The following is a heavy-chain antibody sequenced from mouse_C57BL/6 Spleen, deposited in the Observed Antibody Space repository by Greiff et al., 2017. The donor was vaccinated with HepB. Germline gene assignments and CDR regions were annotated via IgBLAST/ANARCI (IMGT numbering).Heavy chain of an antibody. CDR2: IYPGDGDT. D-gene: IGHD2-4*01. V-gene: IGHV1-82*01. J-gene: IGHJ2*01. CDR1: GYAFSSSW. CDR3: ARSGDYDAYFDY. Sequence: VKLMESGPELVKPGASVKISCKASGYAFSSSWMNWVKQRPGKGLEWIGRIYPGDGDTNYNGKFKGKATLTADKSSSTAYMQLSSLTSEDSAVYFCARSGDYDAYFDYWGQGTTLTVSS.